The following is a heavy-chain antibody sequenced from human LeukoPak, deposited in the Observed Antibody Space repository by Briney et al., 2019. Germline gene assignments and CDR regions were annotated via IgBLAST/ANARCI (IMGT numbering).Heavy chain of an antibody. V-gene: IGHV1-18*01. D-gene: IGHD2-2*01. CDR3: VRGSRADDAFDI. CDR1: GSTFTRYG. CDR2: ISAYNGNT. J-gene: IGHJ3*02. Sequence: ASVKVSCNASGSTFTRYGISWVRQAPGQGLEWKGWISAYNGNTKYAQKFQGRVTMTTDKSTSTVYVELRSLRSDDTAVYYCVRGSRADDAFDIWGQGTRVTVSS.